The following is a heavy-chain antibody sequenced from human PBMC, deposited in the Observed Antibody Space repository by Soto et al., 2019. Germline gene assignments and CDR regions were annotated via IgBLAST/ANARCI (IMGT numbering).Heavy chain of an antibody. Sequence: PAGSLRLSCAASGFTFSSYVMHWVRQAPGKGLEWVAVISYDGSNKYYADSVRGRFTISRDNSKNTLYLQMNSLRAEDTAVYYCAKDQGYYDILTGFDYWSQGTLVTVSS. D-gene: IGHD3-9*01. CDR1: GFTFSSYV. V-gene: IGHV3-30*18. CDR2: ISYDGSNK. J-gene: IGHJ4*02. CDR3: AKDQGYYDILTGFDY.